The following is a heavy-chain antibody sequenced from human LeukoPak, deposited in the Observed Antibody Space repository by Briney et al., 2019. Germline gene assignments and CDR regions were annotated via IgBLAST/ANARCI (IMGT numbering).Heavy chain of an antibody. Sequence: GGSLRLSCAASGFTFSDYYMSRIRQAPGKGLQWVSYISGSGSTIYYADSVKGRFTISRDNAKNSLYLQMNSLRAEDTAVYYCTRGGGSYGYWGQGTLVTVSS. CDR3: TRGGGSYGY. V-gene: IGHV3-11*01. CDR1: GFTFSDYY. D-gene: IGHD1-26*01. CDR2: ISGSGSTI. J-gene: IGHJ4*02.